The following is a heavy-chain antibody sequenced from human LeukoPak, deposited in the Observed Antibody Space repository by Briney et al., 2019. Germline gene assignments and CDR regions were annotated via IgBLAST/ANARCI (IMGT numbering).Heavy chain of an antibody. Sequence: SQALSLTFAISGDSVSSNSASLHWIRQSPSRGLEWLGRTYYRSKWRNDYAVSVKSRITIGPDTSKNQFSLQLNSVTPEDTAVYYCARGTGDSCKDWGLGTLVTVSS. CDR2: TYYRSKWRN. CDR1: GDSVSSNSAS. V-gene: IGHV6-1*01. D-gene: IGHD3-22*01. J-gene: IGHJ4*02. CDR3: ARGTGDSCKD.